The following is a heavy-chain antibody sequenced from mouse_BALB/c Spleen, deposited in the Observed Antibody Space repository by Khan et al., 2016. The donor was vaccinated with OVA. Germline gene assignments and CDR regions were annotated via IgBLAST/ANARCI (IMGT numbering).Heavy chain of an antibody. V-gene: IGHV14-3*02. Sequence: EVQLQQSGAELVKPGASVKLSCTASGFNIKDTYMHWVKQRPEQGLEWIGMIDPANGNTKYDPKFQGKATITADTSSNTAYLQLSSLTSEDTAVYYCARDGLRRGFAYWGQGTLVTVSA. D-gene: IGHD2-4*01. J-gene: IGHJ3*01. CDR2: IDPANGNT. CDR3: ARDGLRRGFAY. CDR1: GFNIKDTY.